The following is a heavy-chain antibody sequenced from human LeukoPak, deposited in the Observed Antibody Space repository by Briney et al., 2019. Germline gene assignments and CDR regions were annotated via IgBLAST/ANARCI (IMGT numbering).Heavy chain of an antibody. CDR3: ATDQATVATPWWDH. Sequence: ASVKVSCKASGYTFTGYYVHWVRQAPGQGLEWMGWINANSGGINYGQKFQGRVTMTRDSSISTAYMELSRLRSDDTAVYFCATDQATVATPWWDHWGQGTLVTVSS. V-gene: IGHV1-2*02. J-gene: IGHJ4*02. CDR2: INANSGGI. D-gene: IGHD4-23*01. CDR1: GYTFTGYY.